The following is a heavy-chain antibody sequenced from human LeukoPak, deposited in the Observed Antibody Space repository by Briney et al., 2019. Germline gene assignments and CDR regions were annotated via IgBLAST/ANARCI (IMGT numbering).Heavy chain of an antibody. CDR2: IYYSGST. CDR1: GGSINTYY. D-gene: IGHD6-25*01. J-gene: IGHJ4*02. Sequence: SETLSLTCSVSGGSINTYYWSWIRQPPGKELEWIGYIYYSGSTNYNPSLKSRVTISVDTSKNQFSLKLTSVTAADTAVYYCARGKRYFDYWGQGGLVTVSS. CDR3: ARGKRYFDY. V-gene: IGHV4-59*01.